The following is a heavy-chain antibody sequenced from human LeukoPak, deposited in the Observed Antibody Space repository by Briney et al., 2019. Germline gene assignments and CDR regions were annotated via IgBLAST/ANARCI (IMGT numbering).Heavy chain of an antibody. CDR2: ISGSGGST. V-gene: IGHV3-23*01. D-gene: IGHD3-9*01. CDR1: GFTFSSYA. J-gene: IGHJ4*02. CDR3: AKIDRPGIDLLSIGYYFDY. Sequence: PGGSLSLSCAASGFTFSSYAMSWVRQAQGKGLEWVSAISGSGGSTYYADSVKGRFTISRANSKNTLYLQMTSLSAEDTAVYSCAKIDRPGIDLLSIGYYFDYWGQGTLVTVSS.